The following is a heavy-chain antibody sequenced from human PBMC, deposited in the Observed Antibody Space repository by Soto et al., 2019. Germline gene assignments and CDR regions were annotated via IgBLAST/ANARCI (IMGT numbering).Heavy chain of an antibody. J-gene: IGHJ4*02. CDR3: ARHTSGWHYYDY. V-gene: IGHV3-11*06. CDR2: ISGSSRYT. CDR1: VFNFSDHY. D-gene: IGHD6-19*01. Sequence: GSLRLSCAASVFNFSDHYMNWIRQAPGKGLEWVSYISGSSRYTNFADSVKGRFTISRDNAKNSLYLQMNSLRAEDTAVYYCARHTSGWHYYDYWGQGTPVTVSS.